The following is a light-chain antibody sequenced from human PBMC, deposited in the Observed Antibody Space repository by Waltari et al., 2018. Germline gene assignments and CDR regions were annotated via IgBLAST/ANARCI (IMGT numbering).Light chain of an antibody. Sequence: EILLTQSPGTLSLSPGERATLSCRASQSVSSSYLAWYQQKPGQAPRLLIYGASSRATCIPENFSGSGSGTDFTHTISRLEPEDVAVYYCQQYGSSFTWTFGQGTKVEIK. V-gene: IGKV3-20*01. CDR3: QQYGSSFTWT. J-gene: IGKJ1*01. CDR2: GAS. CDR1: QSVSSSY.